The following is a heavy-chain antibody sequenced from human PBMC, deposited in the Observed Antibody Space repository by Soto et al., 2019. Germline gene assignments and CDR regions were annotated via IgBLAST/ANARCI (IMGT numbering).Heavy chain of an antibody. D-gene: IGHD6-6*01. CDR3: AGGEFASSSFHYYYYAVDF. J-gene: IGHJ6*02. Sequence: SSETLSLTCAVYGGSFSDYFWTWIRQPPGKGLEWIGEINHSGSTNFNPSLTSRVAISADTSRNQFSLRVTSVTAADTAVYYCAGGEFASSSFHYYYYAVDFWGQGTTVTVSS. V-gene: IGHV4-34*01. CDR1: GGSFSDYF. CDR2: INHSGST.